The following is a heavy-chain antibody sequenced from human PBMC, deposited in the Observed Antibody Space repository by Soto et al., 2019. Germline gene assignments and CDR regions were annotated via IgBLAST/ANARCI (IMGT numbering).Heavy chain of an antibody. D-gene: IGHD4-17*01. CDR3: AREGDYGDYWVY. Sequence: QVLLVQSGGEVKQPGASVKVSCMASGYNFPTYGITWVRQAPGQGLEWMGWISAFNDRTSYALNLQDRLTMTTDISTSTAYMELRSLTSDDTAVYYCAREGDYGDYWVYWGQGTLVTVSS. J-gene: IGHJ4*02. CDR1: GYNFPTYG. CDR2: ISAFNDRT. V-gene: IGHV1-18*01.